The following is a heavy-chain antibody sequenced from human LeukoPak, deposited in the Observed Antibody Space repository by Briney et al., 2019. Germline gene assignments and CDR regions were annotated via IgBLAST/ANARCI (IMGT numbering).Heavy chain of an antibody. CDR2: ISSSSSYI. J-gene: IGHJ3*02. V-gene: IGHV3-21*01. Sequence: GGSLRLSCAASGFTFSSYSMNWVRQAPGKGLEWVSSISSSSSYIYYADSVKGRFTISRDNAKNSLYLQMNSLRAEDTAVYYCARAQVGATGTDAFDIWGPGTMVIVSS. D-gene: IGHD1-26*01. CDR1: GFTFSSYS. CDR3: ARAQVGATGTDAFDI.